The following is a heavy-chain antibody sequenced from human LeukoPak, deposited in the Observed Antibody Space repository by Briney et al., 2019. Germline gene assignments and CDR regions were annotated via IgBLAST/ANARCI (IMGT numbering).Heavy chain of an antibody. CDR2: IIPIFGTA. Sequence: SVKVSCKASGGTFSSYAISWVRQAPGQGLEWMGGIIPIFGTANYAQKFQGRVTITADESTSTAYMELSSLRSEDTAAYYCAGHSSSWYSASFDYWGQGTLVTVSS. J-gene: IGHJ4*02. CDR3: AGHSSSWYSASFDY. V-gene: IGHV1-69*13. CDR1: GGTFSSYA. D-gene: IGHD6-13*01.